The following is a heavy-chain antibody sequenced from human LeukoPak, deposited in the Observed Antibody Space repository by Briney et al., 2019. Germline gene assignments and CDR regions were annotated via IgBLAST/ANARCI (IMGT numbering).Heavy chain of an antibody. Sequence: SETLFLTCAVYGGSFSGYYWSWIRQPPGKGLEWIGEINHSGSTNYNPSLKSRVTISVDTSKNQFSLKLSSVTAADTAVYYCARGGRYFDWLLTFDYWGQGTLVTVSS. CDR2: INHSGST. CDR1: GGSFSGYY. V-gene: IGHV4-34*01. J-gene: IGHJ4*02. CDR3: ARGGRYFDWLLTFDY. D-gene: IGHD3-9*01.